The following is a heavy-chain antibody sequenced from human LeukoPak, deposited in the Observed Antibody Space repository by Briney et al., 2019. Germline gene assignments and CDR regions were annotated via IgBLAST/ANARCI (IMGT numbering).Heavy chain of an antibody. J-gene: IGHJ4*02. CDR2: IYNSENS. CDR1: SDSITNYY. V-gene: IGHV4-4*07. Sequence: SETLSLTCTVSSDSITNYYWSWIRQPAGKGLEWIGRIYNSENSNYNPSLKSRVTMSLDTSKSQLSLKLSSVTAADTAVYYCARDSNYFHSSAWTPFDYWGQGTLVTVSS. CDR3: ARDSNYFHSSAWTPFDY. D-gene: IGHD3-22*01.